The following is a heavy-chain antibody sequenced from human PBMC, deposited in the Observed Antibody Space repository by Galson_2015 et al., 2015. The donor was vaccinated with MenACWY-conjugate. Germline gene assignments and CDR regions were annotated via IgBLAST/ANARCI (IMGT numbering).Heavy chain of an antibody. Sequence: ETLSLTCTVSSGSIRNYYWSWIRQRPGKGLEWIAYIFDHGRFKSNPSVKSRVTISLDTPKNQFSLKLTPVTAADTAGYYCARDGWVGANSRAFDNRGQGTLVSVSS. V-gene: IGHV4-59*01. CDR2: IFDHGRF. CDR3: ARDGWVGANSRAFDN. CDR1: SGSIRNYY. J-gene: IGHJ4*02. D-gene: IGHD1-26*01.